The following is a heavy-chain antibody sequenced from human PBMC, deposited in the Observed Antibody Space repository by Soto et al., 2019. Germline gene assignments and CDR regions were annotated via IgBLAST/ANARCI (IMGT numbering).Heavy chain of an antibody. V-gene: IGHV4-34*01. CDR2: INHSGST. CDR1: GGSFSGYY. D-gene: IGHD2-2*01. Sequence: SETLSLTCAVYGGSFSGYYWSWIRQPPGKGLEWIGEINHSGSTNYNPSLKSRVTISVDTSKNQFSLKLSSVTAADTAVYYCARAARIYCSSTSCYSTGFGMDVWGQGTTVT. J-gene: IGHJ6*02. CDR3: ARAARIYCSSTSCYSTGFGMDV.